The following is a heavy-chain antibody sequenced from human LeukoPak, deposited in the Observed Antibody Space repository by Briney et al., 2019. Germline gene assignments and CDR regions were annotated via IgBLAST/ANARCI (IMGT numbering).Heavy chain of an antibody. J-gene: IGHJ4*02. CDR2: INHSGST. D-gene: IGHD2/OR15-2a*01. CDR3: ARVYKNGGTTFYY. Sequence: SETLSLTCAVYGGSFSAYYWSWIRQPPGKGLEWIGEINHSGSTNYNPSLKSRVNISVDTYKNQRYLKLRSVTAADTAVYYCARVYKNGGTTFYYWGQGTLGTVSS. V-gene: IGHV4-34*01. CDR1: GGSFSAYY.